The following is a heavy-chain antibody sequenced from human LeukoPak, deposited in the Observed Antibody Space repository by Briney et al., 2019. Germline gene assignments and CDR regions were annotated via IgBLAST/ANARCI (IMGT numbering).Heavy chain of an antibody. CDR2: IIPIFGTA. V-gene: IGHV1-69*05. CDR1: GGTFSSYA. D-gene: IGHD7-27*01. J-gene: IGHJ4*02. Sequence: GASVKVSCKASGGTFSSYAISWVRQAPGQGLEWIGGIIPIFGTANYAQKLQGRVTMTTDTSTSTAYMELRSLRSDDTAVYYCARGGLTGDSDYWGQGTLVTVSS. CDR3: ARGGLTGDSDY.